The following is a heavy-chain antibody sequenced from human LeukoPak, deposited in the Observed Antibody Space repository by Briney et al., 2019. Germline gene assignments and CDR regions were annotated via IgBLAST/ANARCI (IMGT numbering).Heavy chain of an antibody. V-gene: IGHV1-58*02. J-gene: IGHJ4*02. CDR2: IFVGSGNT. D-gene: IGHD3-22*01. CDR3: AAHRRDSSGYFIDY. CDR1: VFTFTSSV. Sequence: GAAVKVSCKASVFTFTSSVMQGVRQARGQRLEWVGWIFVGSGNTKYAQKFKERVTITRDISTSTAYIELSRLRSEDTAVYYRAAHRRDSSGYFIDYWGQGTLVTVSS.